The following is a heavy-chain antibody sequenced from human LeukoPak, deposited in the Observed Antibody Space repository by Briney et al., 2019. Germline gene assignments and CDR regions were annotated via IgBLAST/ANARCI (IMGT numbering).Heavy chain of an antibody. V-gene: IGHV3-21*01. CDR2: VSGGNNYI. CDR1: GFAFSSYS. J-gene: IGHJ6*03. Sequence: GGSLRLSCAASGFAFSSYSMNWVRQAPGKEPEWVSSVSGGNNYIYYADSVKGRFTISRDNAKNSLYLQMNSLRAEDTAVYYCARDSRYDFWSGYYPSYMDVWGKGTTVTVSS. D-gene: IGHD3-3*01. CDR3: ARDSRYDFWSGYYPSYMDV.